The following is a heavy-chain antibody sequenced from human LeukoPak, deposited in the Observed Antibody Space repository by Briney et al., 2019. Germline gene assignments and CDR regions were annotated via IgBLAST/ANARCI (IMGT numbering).Heavy chain of an antibody. V-gene: IGHV1-18*01. CDR1: GYTFTSYG. D-gene: IGHD2-2*01. J-gene: IGHJ6*02. CDR2: ISAYNGNT. CDR3: ARVLGYCSSTSCLPSYYYYYGMDV. Sequence: GASVKVSCKASGYTFTSYGISWVRQAPGQGLEWMGWISAYNGNTNYAQKLQGRVTMTTDTSTSTAYMELRSLRSDDTAVYYRARVLGYCSSTSCLPSYYYYYGMDVWGQGTTVTVSS.